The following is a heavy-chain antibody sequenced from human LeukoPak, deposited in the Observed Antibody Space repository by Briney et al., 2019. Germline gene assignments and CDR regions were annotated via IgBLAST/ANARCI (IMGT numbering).Heavy chain of an antibody. V-gene: IGHV3-7*01. CDR1: GFTFSSYW. Sequence: GGSLRLSCAASGFTFSSYWMSWVRQAPGKGLEWVANIKEDGSEKKYVESVQGRFTISRDNAKNSLYLQMNSLRAEDTAVYYCARDEIGGSLKYRGQGTLVTVSS. D-gene: IGHD1-26*01. CDR3: ARDEIGGSLKY. CDR2: IKEDGSEK. J-gene: IGHJ4*02.